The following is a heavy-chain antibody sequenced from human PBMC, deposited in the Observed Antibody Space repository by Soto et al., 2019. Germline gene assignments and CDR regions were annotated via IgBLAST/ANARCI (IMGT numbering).Heavy chain of an antibody. V-gene: IGHV3-23*01. J-gene: IGHJ6*02. Sequence: EVQLLESGGGFIHPGGSLRLSCAASGFSFSSFAMNWVRQAPGKGLEWVAIISGSADSTFYADSVKGRFTISRDNSKSMLYLKINSMRAEDTDVYYCAKTSGSMLYAISVSSMDVWGQGTTVTVSS. CDR2: ISGSADST. CDR1: GFSFSSFA. CDR3: AKTSGSMLYAISVSSMDV. D-gene: IGHD2-8*01.